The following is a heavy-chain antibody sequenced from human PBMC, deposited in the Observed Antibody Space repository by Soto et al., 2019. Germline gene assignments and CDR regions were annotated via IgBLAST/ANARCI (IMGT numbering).Heavy chain of an antibody. V-gene: IGHV1-18*04. J-gene: IGHJ5*02. CDR2: IKVDSGYT. D-gene: IGHD5-12*01. Sequence: QLQLVQSAAEVKKPGASVRVSCKAYGYPFIKYGISWIRQAPEQGLEWMGWIKVDSGYTNYPQKCQGRVTMTADTSSDTAFMELRSLRLDDTAVYFCATSYEAGFDPWGQGTLVSVSS. CDR3: ATSYEAGFDP. CDR1: GYPFIKYG.